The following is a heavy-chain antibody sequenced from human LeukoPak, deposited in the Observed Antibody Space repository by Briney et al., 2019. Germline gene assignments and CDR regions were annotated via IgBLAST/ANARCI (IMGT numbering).Heavy chain of an antibody. D-gene: IGHD3-10*01. CDR1: GFTFSSYA. CDR2: ISGSDGST. Sequence: GGSLRLSCAASGFTFSSYAMTWVRQAPGKGLEWVSSISGSDGSTYDADSAKGRFTISRDNSKNTLYLQMNSLRAEDTAVYYCAYMRGLYYGIDYWGQGTLVTVSS. CDR3: AYMRGLYYGIDY. V-gene: IGHV3-23*01. J-gene: IGHJ4*02.